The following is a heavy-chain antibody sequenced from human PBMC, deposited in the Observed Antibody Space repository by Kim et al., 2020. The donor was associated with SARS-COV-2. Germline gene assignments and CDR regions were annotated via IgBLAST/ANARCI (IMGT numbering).Heavy chain of an antibody. J-gene: IGHJ6*02. CDR3: ARDGHGLDV. CDR2: ISSSGTTI. Sequence: GGSLRLSCAASGLIFSTSSMNWVRQAPGKGLEWVSYISSSGTTIYYADSVKGRFTISRDNAKNSLYLKMNSLRNEDTAVYYCARDGHGLDVWGQGTTVT. V-gene: IGHV3-48*02. CDR1: GLIFSTSS.